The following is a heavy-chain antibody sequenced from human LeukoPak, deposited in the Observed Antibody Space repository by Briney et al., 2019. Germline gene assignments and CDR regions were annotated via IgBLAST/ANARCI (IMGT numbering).Heavy chain of an antibody. Sequence: SVKVSCKASGGTFSSYAISWVRQAPGQGLEWMGRIIPIFGTANYAQKFQGRVTITADKATSTAYMELSSLRSEDTAVYYCATYYYDSSEEYFQHWGQGTLVTVSS. J-gene: IGHJ1*01. CDR3: ATYYYDSSEEYFQH. CDR2: IIPIFGTA. CDR1: GGTFSSYA. V-gene: IGHV1-69*06. D-gene: IGHD3-22*01.